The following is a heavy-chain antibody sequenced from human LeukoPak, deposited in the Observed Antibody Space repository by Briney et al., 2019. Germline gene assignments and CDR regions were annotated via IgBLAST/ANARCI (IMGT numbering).Heavy chain of an antibody. Sequence: PGRSLRLSCAASGFTFSSYAMSWVRQAPGKGLEWVSAISGSGGSTYYADSVKGRFTISRDNSKNTLYLQMNSLRAEDTAVYYCAKLGYDSSGYYEYYFDYWGQGTLVTVSS. D-gene: IGHD3-22*01. CDR2: ISGSGGST. CDR3: AKLGYDSSGYYEYYFDY. J-gene: IGHJ4*02. CDR1: GFTFSSYA. V-gene: IGHV3-23*01.